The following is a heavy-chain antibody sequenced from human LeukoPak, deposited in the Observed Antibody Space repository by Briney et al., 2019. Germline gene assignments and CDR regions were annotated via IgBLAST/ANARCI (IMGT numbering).Heavy chain of an antibody. CDR3: ARTPSYQLLPYYFDY. Sequence: PGGSLRLSCAASGFTFSSYGMNWVRQAPGKGLEWVSYISTSSTTIYYADSVKGRFTISRDNAKNSLYLQMNSLRAEDTAEYYCARTPSYQLLPYYFDYWGQGTLVTVSS. D-gene: IGHD2-2*01. V-gene: IGHV3-48*01. CDR1: GFTFSSYG. J-gene: IGHJ4*02. CDR2: ISTSSTTI.